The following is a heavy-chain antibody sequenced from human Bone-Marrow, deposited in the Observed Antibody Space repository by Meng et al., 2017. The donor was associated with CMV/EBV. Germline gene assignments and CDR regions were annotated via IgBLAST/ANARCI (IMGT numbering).Heavy chain of an antibody. V-gene: IGHV3-48*04. CDR3: ARGGGTTFYYYGMDV. CDR2: ISSSGSTI. J-gene: IGHJ6*02. CDR1: GFPFGSYW. D-gene: IGHD1-7*01. Sequence: GGSLRLSCAASGFPFGSYWMTWVRQAPGKGLEWVSYISSSGSTIYYADSVKGRFTISRDNAKNSLYLQMNSLRAEDTAVYYCARGGGTTFYYYGMDVWGQGTTVTVSS.